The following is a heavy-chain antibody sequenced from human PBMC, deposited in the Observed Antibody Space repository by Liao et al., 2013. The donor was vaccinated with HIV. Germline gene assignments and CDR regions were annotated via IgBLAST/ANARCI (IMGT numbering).Heavy chain of an antibody. CDR2: IAYSGST. CDR1: GGSINSFY. J-gene: IGHJ6*03. V-gene: IGHV4-59*01. CDR3: ARGPGSIFGVDIYYYYMDV. Sequence: QVQLQQWGAGLMKPSETLSLTCSVSGGSINSFYWSWIRQPPGKGLEWVASIAYSGSTKYNPSVLSRVTISIDTAKNQFSLRLRSVTAADTAVYFCARGPGSIFGVDIYYYYMDVWGKGTTVTVSS. D-gene: IGHD3-3*01.